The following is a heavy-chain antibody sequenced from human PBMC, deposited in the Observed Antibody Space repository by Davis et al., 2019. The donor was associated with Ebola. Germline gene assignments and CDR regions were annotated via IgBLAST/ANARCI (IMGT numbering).Heavy chain of an antibody. D-gene: IGHD5-24*01. V-gene: IGHV5-51*01. CDR1: EYRFANYW. J-gene: IGHJ4*02. Sequence: GESLKISCKGSEYRFANYWIGWVRQKPGKGLEWMGMIYPSDSDTRYSPSFQGQVTISADKSISTAYLQWSSLKASDTAMYYCARHVLRRGYFDYWGQGTLVTVSS. CDR2: IYPSDSDT. CDR3: ARHVLRRGYFDY.